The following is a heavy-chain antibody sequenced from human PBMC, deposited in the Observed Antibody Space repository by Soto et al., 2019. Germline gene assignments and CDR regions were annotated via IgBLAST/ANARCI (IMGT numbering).Heavy chain of an antibody. V-gene: IGHV3-23*01. CDR1: AFTFSSYA. Sequence: GGSLRLACPASAFTFSSYAMGCDRPAPGKGLEWVSAISASGGSTYYADSVKGRLTITRANTKNTMYLKMNSLRAEDTAVYYCAKEVVRVTMIVVVITPSYFDYWGQGTLVTVSS. CDR3: AKEVVRVTMIVVVITPSYFDY. CDR2: ISASGGST. D-gene: IGHD3-22*01. J-gene: IGHJ4*02.